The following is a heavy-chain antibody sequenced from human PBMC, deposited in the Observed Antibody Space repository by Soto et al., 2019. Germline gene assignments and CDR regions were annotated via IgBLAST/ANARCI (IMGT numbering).Heavy chain of an antibody. J-gene: IGHJ6*03. CDR2: ISSTGGRT. V-gene: IGHV3-64*07. CDR3: ARGDTTFYDYYYDMDV. Sequence: EVQLVESGGGLVQPGGSMRLSCAASGFTFSGYVMHWVRQAPGKGLEYVSAISSTGGRTYYADSVKGRFTISRDNSKNTLYLQMGGLRAEDMAVYYCARGDTTFYDYYYDMDVWGSGTTVTVSS. D-gene: IGHD3-3*01. CDR1: GFTFSGYV.